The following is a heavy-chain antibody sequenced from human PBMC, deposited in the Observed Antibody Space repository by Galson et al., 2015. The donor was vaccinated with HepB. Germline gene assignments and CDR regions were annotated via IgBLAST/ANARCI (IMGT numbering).Heavy chain of an antibody. CDR2: ISSSSTI. J-gene: IGHJ6*02. CDR1: GFTFSSYS. V-gene: IGHV3-48*01. D-gene: IGHD3-22*01. CDR3: VRDRPDNYDTSGHFVYYGMDV. Sequence: SLRLSCAASGFTFSSYSMNWVRQAPGKGLEWVSYISSSSTIYYADSVKGRFTISRDNAKNSLYLQMNSLRAEDTAVYYCVRDRPDNYDTSGHFVYYGMDVWGQGTTVTVSS.